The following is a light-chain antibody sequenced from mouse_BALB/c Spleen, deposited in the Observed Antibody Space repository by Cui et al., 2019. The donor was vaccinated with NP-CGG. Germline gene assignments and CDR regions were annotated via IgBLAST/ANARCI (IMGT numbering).Light chain of an antibody. Sequence: QPLVTSESALTTSPGETVTLTCRSSTGAVTTSNYANWVQEKPDHLFTGLIGGINNRAPGVPARFSGSLIGDKAALTITGAQTEDEAIYFCALWYSNHWVFGGGTKLTVL. J-gene: IGLJ1*01. CDR1: TGAVTTSNY. CDR3: ALWYSNHWV. CDR2: GIN. V-gene: IGLV1*01.